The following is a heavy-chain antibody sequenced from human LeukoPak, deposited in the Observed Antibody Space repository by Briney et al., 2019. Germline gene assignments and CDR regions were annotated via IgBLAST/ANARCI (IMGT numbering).Heavy chain of an antibody. V-gene: IGHV4-59*12. J-gene: IGHJ4*02. Sequence: PSETLSLTCTVSGGSISSYYWSWIRQPPGKGLEWIGYIYYSGSTNYNPSLKSRVTISVDTSKNQFSLKLSSVTAADTAVYYCARRGVGAHRDFDYWGQGTLVTVSS. CDR1: GGSISSYY. D-gene: IGHD1-26*01. CDR2: IYYSGST. CDR3: ARRGVGAHRDFDY.